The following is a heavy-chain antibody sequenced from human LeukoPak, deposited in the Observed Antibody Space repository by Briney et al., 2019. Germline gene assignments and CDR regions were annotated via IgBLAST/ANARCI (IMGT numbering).Heavy chain of an antibody. J-gene: IGHJ4*02. CDR3: ARDLSLGGSSGWYESQAFDY. V-gene: IGHV3-21*01. CDR2: ISSSSSYI. CDR1: GFTFSSYS. Sequence: PGGSLRLSCAASGFTFSSYSMNWARQAPGKGLEWVSSISSSSSYIYYADSVKGRFTISRDNAKNSLYLQMNSLRAEDTAVYYCARDLSLGGSSGWYESQAFDYWGQGTLVTVSS. D-gene: IGHD6-19*01.